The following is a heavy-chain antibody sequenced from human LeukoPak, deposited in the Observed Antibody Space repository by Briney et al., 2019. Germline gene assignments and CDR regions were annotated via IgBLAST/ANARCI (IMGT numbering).Heavy chain of an antibody. Sequence: GGSLRLSCAASGFTFSSYWMSWVRQAPGKGLEWVANIKQDGSEKYYVDSVKGRFTISRDNATNSLYLQMNSLRAEDTAVYYCARVAGYYDFWSGYLDAFDIWGQGTMVTVSS. CDR3: ARVAGYYDFWSGYLDAFDI. D-gene: IGHD3-3*01. V-gene: IGHV3-7*01. CDR1: GFTFSSYW. J-gene: IGHJ3*02. CDR2: IKQDGSEK.